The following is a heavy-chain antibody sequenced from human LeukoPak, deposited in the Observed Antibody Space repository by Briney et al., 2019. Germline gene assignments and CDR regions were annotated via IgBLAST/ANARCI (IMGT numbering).Heavy chain of an antibody. V-gene: IGHV1-18*01. Sequence: ASVKVSCKASGYTFTSYGISWVRQAPGQGLEWMGWISAYDGNTNYAQKLQGRVTMTTDTSTSTAYMELRSLRSDDTAVYYCARDVYYSSSWRGDWFDPWGQGTLVTVSS. CDR1: GYTFTSYG. CDR2: ISAYDGNT. J-gene: IGHJ5*02. CDR3: ARDVYYSSSWRGDWFDP. D-gene: IGHD6-13*01.